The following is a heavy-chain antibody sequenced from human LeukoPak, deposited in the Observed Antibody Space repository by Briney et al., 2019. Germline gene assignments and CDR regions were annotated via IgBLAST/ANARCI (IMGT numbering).Heavy chain of an antibody. CDR3: ARGGSGGWLLHYYYYMDV. CDR1: GYTFTSYD. V-gene: IGHV1-8*01. CDR2: MNPNSGNT. D-gene: IGHD3-22*01. J-gene: IGHJ6*03. Sequence: ASVKVSCKASGYTFTSYDINWVRQATGQGLEWMGWMNPNSGNTGYAQKFQGRVTMTRNTSISTAYMELSSLRSEDTAVYYCARGGSGGWLLHYYYYMDVWGKGTTVTVSS.